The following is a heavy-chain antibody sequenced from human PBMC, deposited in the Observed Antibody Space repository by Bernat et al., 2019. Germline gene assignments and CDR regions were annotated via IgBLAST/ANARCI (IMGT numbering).Heavy chain of an antibody. CDR1: GFTFSSYS. V-gene: IGHV3-21*01. D-gene: IGHD4-23*01. Sequence: EVQLVESGGGLVKPGGSLRLSCAASGFTFSSYSMNWVRQAPGKGLEWVSSISSSSSYIYYADSVKGRFTISRDNAKNSLYLQMNSLRAEDTAVYYCAREGSEPKLLNYYYYMDVWGKGTTVTVSS. J-gene: IGHJ6*03. CDR3: AREGSEPKLLNYYYYMDV. CDR2: ISSSSSYI.